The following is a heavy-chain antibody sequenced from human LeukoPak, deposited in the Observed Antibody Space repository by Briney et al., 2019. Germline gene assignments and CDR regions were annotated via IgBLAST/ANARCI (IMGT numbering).Heavy chain of an antibody. CDR2: IKHDGGEE. CDR3: ARVSRDYSSSSRGWFDP. J-gene: IGHJ5*02. CDR1: GFTFSSSW. V-gene: IGHV3-7*01. Sequence: GGSLRLSCAASGFTFSSSWMSWVRQAPGKGLEWVANIKHDGGEEYYMDSVKGRFTISRDNAKNSLYLQMSSLRAEDTAVYYCARVSRDYSSSSRGWFDPWGQGTLVTVSS. D-gene: IGHD6-6*01.